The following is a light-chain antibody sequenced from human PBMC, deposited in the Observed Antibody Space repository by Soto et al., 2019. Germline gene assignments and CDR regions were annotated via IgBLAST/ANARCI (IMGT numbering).Light chain of an antibody. CDR1: QSVGSNY. Sequence: EIVLTQSPGTLSLSPGERATLSCRASQSVGSNYLAWYQQTPGQAHRLRLHGASTRATGIPDRFSGSGSGTDCTLTLSRLEYEYFTVYYCHQYASSPLTFGQGTRLEIK. V-gene: IGKV3-20*01. CDR2: GAS. CDR3: HQYASSPLT. J-gene: IGKJ5*01.